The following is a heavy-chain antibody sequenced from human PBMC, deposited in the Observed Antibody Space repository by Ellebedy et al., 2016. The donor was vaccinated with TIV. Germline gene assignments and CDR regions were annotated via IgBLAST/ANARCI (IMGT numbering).Heavy chain of an antibody. V-gene: IGHV6-1*01. CDR3: AREPLVGPSQLDY. CDR2: TYYRSMWYH. D-gene: IGHD1-26*01. Sequence: SQTLSLTCSIPGDSVPSHSAAWNWIRQSPSRGLEWLGRTYYRSMWYHDYAVSVKSRLSINPDTSKNQFSLQLNSLTPEDTAVYYCAREPLVGPSQLDYWGQGVLVTVSS. CDR1: GDSVPSHSAA. J-gene: IGHJ4*02.